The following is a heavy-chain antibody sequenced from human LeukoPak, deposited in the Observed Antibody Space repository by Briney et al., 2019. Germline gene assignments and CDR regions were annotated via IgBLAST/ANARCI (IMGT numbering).Heavy chain of an antibody. CDR1: GFTFTSYG. J-gene: IGHJ3*02. CDR3: ARDLWAYDYVWGSYRYSHDAFDI. Sequence: ASVKVSFKASGFTFTSYGTSWVRQAPGQGLEWVGWISAYHGNTNYAQKLQGRVTMTTDTSTSTAYMELRSLRSDDTAVYYCARDLWAYDYVWGSYRYSHDAFDIWGQGTMVTVSS. CDR2: ISAYHGNT. D-gene: IGHD3-16*02. V-gene: IGHV1-18*04.